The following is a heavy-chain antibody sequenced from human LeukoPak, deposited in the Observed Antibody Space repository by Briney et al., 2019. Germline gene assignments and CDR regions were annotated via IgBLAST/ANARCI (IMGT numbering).Heavy chain of an antibody. J-gene: IGHJ4*02. CDR3: ARSQLDYYPGSSDY. Sequence: ASVKVSCKASGYTFTSYAMNWVRQAPGQGLEWMGSINTNTGNPTYAQGFTGRFVFSLDTSVSTAYLQISSLKAEDTAVYYCARSQLDYYPGSSDYWGQGTLVTVSS. CDR1: GYTFTSYA. D-gene: IGHD1-26*01. V-gene: IGHV7-4-1*02. CDR2: INTNTGNP.